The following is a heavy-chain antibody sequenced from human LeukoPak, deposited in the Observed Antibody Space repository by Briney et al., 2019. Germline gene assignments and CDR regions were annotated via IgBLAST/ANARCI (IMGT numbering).Heavy chain of an antibody. Sequence: SETLSLTCTVSGGSISSSSYYWGWIRQPPGKGLEWIGSIYYSGSTYYNPSLKSRVTISVNTSKNQFSLKLSSVTAADTAVYYXXRHXKXITXXGVVIRXFXYWGQXXXXTVS. CDR1: GGSISSSSYY. D-gene: IGHD3-3*01. V-gene: IGHV4-39*01. J-gene: IGHJ4*02. CDR3: XRHXKXITXXGVVIRXFXY. CDR2: IYYSGST.